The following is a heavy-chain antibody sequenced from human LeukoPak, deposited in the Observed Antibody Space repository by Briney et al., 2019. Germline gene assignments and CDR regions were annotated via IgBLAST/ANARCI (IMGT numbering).Heavy chain of an antibody. CDR1: GGSISSYY. V-gene: IGHV4-4*07. D-gene: IGHD1-26*01. CDR2: IYASGST. Sequence: PSETLSLTXIVSGGSISSYYWSWIRQPAGKGLEWIGRIYASGSTNYNPSVKSRVTMSVDTSKNQFSLKVSSVTAADTAVYYCAREVGATGLDYWGQGTLVTVSS. CDR3: AREVGATGLDY. J-gene: IGHJ4*02.